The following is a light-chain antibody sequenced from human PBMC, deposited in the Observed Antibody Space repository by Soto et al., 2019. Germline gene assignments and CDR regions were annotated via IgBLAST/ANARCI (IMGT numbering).Light chain of an antibody. CDR2: EVS. CDR3: SSYTRNSTLV. V-gene: IGLV2-14*01. Sequence: QSALTQPASVSGSPGQSITISCTGTSSDVGGYNYVSWYQQHPGKAPKLMIYEVSNRPSGVSNRFSGSKSGNTASLTISGLQAEDEADYYCSSYTRNSTLVFGGGTQLTVL. CDR1: SSDVGGYNY. J-gene: IGLJ2*01.